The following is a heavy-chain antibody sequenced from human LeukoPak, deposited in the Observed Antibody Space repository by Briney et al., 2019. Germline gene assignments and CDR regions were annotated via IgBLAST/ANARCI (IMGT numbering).Heavy chain of an antibody. CDR2: VHYSGST. Sequence: PSETLSLTCSVSGGSISNYYRSWIRQPPGKGLEWIAYVHYSGSTSYNPSLQSRVTISVDTSKNQFSLKLTSVTAADTAVYYCAREWSSFDYWGQGTLVTVSS. J-gene: IGHJ4*02. V-gene: IGHV4-59*01. D-gene: IGHD2-15*01. CDR1: GGSISNYY. CDR3: AREWSSFDY.